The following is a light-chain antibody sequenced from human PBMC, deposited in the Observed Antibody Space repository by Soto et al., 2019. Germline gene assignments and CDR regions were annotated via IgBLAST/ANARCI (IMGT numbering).Light chain of an antibody. CDR2: DAS. CDR1: QSISSY. CDR3: QQFNNYPLT. Sequence: IRMTQSPSSLSASVGDRVTITCRASQSISSYLNWYQQKPGKAPKLLIYDASSLESGVPSRFSGSGSGTDFTLTISSLQPEDFATYYCQQFNNYPLTFGGGTKVDIK. V-gene: IGKV1D-13*01. J-gene: IGKJ4*01.